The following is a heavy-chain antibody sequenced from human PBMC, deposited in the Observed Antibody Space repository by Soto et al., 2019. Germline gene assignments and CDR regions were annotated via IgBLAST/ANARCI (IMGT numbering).Heavy chain of an antibody. V-gene: IGHV3-21*04. Sequence: GGSLRLSCAASGFTFSTYGMNWVRQAPGKGLEWVSFISASSNYKYYADSVRGRFTISRDNSKNTLYLQMNSLRAEDTAVYYCAKNRPYCSGGSCYSFDYWGQGTLVTVSS. D-gene: IGHD2-15*01. CDR3: AKNRPYCSGGSCYSFDY. J-gene: IGHJ4*02. CDR1: GFTFSTYG. CDR2: ISASSNYK.